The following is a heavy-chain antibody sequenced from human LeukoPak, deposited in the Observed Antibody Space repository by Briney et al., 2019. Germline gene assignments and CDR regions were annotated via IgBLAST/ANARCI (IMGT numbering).Heavy chain of an antibody. J-gene: IGHJ4*02. CDR2: IYYSGNT. V-gene: IGHV4-39*01. D-gene: IGHD4-23*01. Sequence: SETLSLTCTVSGGSISSSSYYWGWIRQPPGRGLEWIGSIYYSGNTYYNPSLKSRVTISVDTSKNQFSLKLGSVTAADTAVYYCARRRTATVDFDYWGQGTLVTVSP. CDR1: GGSISSSSYY. CDR3: ARRRTATVDFDY.